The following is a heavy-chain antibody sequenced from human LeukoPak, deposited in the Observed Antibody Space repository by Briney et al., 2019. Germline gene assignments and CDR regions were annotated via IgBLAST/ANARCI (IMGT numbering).Heavy chain of an antibody. CDR1: GGTFSSYA. V-gene: IGHV1-69*06. CDR2: IIPIFGTA. CDR3: ARDRDGYNSFQTTVIAY. D-gene: IGHD5-24*01. Sequence: SVKVSCKASGGTFSSYAISWVRQAPGQGLEWMGGIIPIFGTANYAQKFQGRVTITADKSTSTAYMELSSLRSEDTAMYYCARDRDGYNSFQTTVIAYWGQGTLVTVSS. J-gene: IGHJ4*02.